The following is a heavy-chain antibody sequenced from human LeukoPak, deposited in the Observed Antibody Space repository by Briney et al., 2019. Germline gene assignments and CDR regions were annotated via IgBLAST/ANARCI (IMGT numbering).Heavy chain of an antibody. Sequence: GGSLRLSCAASGFTFRSHAMSWVRQAPGKGLEWVSAIVGSGGNTYYADSVKGRFTISRDNSKNTLYLQMNSLTAEDTALYYCAKYYYDSSRQGMDVWGQGTTVTVSS. D-gene: IGHD3-22*01. V-gene: IGHV3-23*01. CDR3: AKYYYDSSRQGMDV. CDR2: IVGSGGNT. CDR1: GFTFRSHA. J-gene: IGHJ6*02.